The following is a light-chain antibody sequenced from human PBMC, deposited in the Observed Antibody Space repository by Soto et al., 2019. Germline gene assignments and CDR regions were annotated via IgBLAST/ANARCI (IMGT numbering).Light chain of an antibody. CDR1: SSDVGLYNY. Sequence: QSALTQPASVSGSPGQSITISCTGSSSDVGLYNYVSWYQQHPGKAPKLMIYDVNDRPSGVSDRFSGSKSGNTASLTISGLQADDEADYFCSSYTRDTTHVVFGGGTKVTVL. V-gene: IGLV2-14*03. CDR3: SSYTRDTTHVV. J-gene: IGLJ2*01. CDR2: DVN.